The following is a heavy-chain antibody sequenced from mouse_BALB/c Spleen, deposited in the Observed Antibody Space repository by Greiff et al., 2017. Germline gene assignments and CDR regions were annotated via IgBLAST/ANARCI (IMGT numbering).Heavy chain of an antibody. J-gene: IGHJ3*01. Sequence: QVHVKQSGAELAKPGASVKMSCKASGYTFTSYWMHWVKQRPGQGLEWIGYINPSTGYTEYNQKFKDKATLTADKSSSTAYMQLSSLTSEDSAVYYCARSGDGGAWFAYWGQGTLVTVSA. CDR3: ARSGDGGAWFAY. CDR2: INPSTGYT. CDR1: GYTFTSYW. D-gene: IGHD1-1*01. V-gene: IGHV1-7*01.